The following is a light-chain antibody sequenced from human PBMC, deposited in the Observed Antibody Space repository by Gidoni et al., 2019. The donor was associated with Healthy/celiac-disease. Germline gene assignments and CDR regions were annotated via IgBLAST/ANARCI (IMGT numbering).Light chain of an antibody. CDR2: AAS. V-gene: IGKV1-39*01. Sequence: DIQMIKSPSSLSASVGDRVTITCRASQSISSYLNWYQQKPGKAPKLLIYAASSVQSRVPTRISGRGSRTDFTITISRLQPEDFATYYWQQSYRTPCTFGQXTKLEIK. CDR1: QSISSY. CDR3: QQSYRTPCT. J-gene: IGKJ2*02.